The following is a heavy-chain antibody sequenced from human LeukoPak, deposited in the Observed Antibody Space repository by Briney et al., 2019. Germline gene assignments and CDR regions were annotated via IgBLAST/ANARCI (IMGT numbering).Heavy chain of an antibody. D-gene: IGHD6-19*01. V-gene: IGHV3-74*01. J-gene: IGHJ4*02. Sequence: PAGSLRLSCAASGFTFSSYWMRWVRQAPGKGLGWGSRINRDGRSIHHADSVRGRFPGSRHNAKNTLYLQSNNLRAEDTTVYHCRVDGLIGWYPDYWGQGNLVTVSS. CDR2: INRDGRSI. CDR1: GFTFSSYW. CDR3: RVDGLIGWYPDY.